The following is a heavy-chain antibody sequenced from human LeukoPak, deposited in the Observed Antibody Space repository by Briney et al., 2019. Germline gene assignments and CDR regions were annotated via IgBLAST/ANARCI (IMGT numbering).Heavy chain of an antibody. CDR3: ARSRGVELSTYFDY. V-gene: IGHV1-2*02. D-gene: IGHD1-7*01. J-gene: IGHJ4*02. CDR2: INPNSGGT. Sequence: GASVKVSCKASGYTFTGYYMHWVRQAPGQGLEWMGWINPNSGGTNYAQKFQGRVTMTRDTSISTAYMELSRLRSDDTAVYYCARSRGVELSTYFDYWGQGTLVTVSS. CDR1: GYTFTGYY.